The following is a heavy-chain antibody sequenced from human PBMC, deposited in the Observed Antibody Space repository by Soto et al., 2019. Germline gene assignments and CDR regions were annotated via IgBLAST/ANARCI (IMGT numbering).Heavy chain of an antibody. J-gene: IGHJ4*01. Sequence: EVQLVESGGGLVKPGGSLRLSCAASGFTFSSYTMNWVRQAPGRGLEWVSSISNSGSSIYYADSVKGRFIISRDNAKNSLYLQMNSLRAEDTAVYYCARFEYQLPTLYFDYWGHGTLVTVSS. CDR1: GFTFSSYT. CDR3: ARFEYQLPTLYFDY. V-gene: IGHV3-21*01. D-gene: IGHD2-2*01. CDR2: ISNSGSSI.